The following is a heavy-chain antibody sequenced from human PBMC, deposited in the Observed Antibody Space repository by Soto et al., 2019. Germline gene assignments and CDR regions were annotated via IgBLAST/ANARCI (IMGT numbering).Heavy chain of an antibody. CDR3: AHHMRGRGGDY. CDR2: IYRDDDK. Sequence: QITLEDSGPTLVKPTQTLTLTCTFSGFSLSTSEVGVGWIRQPPGKALEWLALIYRDDDKRYSPSLKSRLTITKDPSKNQVVLTMTNMDPVDTATYYCAHHMRGRGGDYWGQGTLVTVSS. CDR1: GFSLSTSEVG. V-gene: IGHV2-5*02. D-gene: IGHD3-16*01. J-gene: IGHJ4*02.